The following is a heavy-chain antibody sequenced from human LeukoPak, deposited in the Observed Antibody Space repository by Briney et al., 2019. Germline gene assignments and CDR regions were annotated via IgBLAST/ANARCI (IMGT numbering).Heavy chain of an antibody. CDR3: ARSSAMIVVVIGFDY. Sequence: SETLSLTCTVPGGSISSSSYYWGWIRQPPGKGLEWIGSIYYSGSTYYNPSLKSRVTISVDTSKNQFSLKLSSVTAADTAVYYCARSSAMIVVVIGFDYWGQGTLVTVSS. D-gene: IGHD3-22*01. CDR1: GGSISSSSYY. V-gene: IGHV4-39*07. J-gene: IGHJ4*02. CDR2: IYYSGST.